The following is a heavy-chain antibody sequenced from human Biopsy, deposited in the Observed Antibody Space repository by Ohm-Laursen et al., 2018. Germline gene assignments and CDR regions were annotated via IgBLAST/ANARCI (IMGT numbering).Heavy chain of an antibody. CDR1: GFTFSSYT. Sequence: SLRLSCAASGFTFSSYTMNWVRQAPGQGLEWVSSISASSSYIHYADSVKGRFTVSRDNAKSSLYLQMNSLRAADTAIYYCATELLPPGVGGPWLDSWGQGTPVTVSS. D-gene: IGHD3-16*01. CDR3: ATELLPPGVGGPWLDS. V-gene: IGHV3-21*06. CDR2: ISASSSYI. J-gene: IGHJ5*01.